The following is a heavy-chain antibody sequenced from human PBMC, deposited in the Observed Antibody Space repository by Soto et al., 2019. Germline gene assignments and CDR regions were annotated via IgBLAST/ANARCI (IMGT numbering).Heavy chain of an antibody. D-gene: IGHD2-21*01. J-gene: IGHJ6*02. Sequence: PSETLSLTCTVSGGSISRYYWNWLRQPPGKGLEWIGYIYYSGSTTYNPSLKSRVTISVDTSKNQFSLKLSSVTAADTAVYYCARAHSLDVWGQGTTVTVS. CDR2: IYYSGST. CDR3: ARAHSLDV. CDR1: GGSISRYY. V-gene: IGHV4-59*13.